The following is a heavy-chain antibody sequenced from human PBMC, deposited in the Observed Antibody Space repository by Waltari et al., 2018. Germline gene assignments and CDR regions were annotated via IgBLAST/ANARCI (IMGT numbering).Heavy chain of an antibody. CDR1: GGSISSSNW. D-gene: IGHD3-22*01. J-gene: IGHJ5*02. V-gene: IGHV4-4*02. Sequence: QVQLQESGPGLVKPSGTLSLTCAVSGGSISSSNWWSWVRQPPGKGLEWIGEIYHSGSTNYNPSLKSRVTISVDKSKNQFSLKLSSVTAADTAVYYCARVKDYYDSSGYYHWFDPWGQGTLVTVSS. CDR2: IYHSGST. CDR3: ARVKDYYDSSGYYHWFDP.